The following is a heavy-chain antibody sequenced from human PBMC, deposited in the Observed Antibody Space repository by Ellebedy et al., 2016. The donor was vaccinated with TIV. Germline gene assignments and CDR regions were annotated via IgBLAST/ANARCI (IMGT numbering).Heavy chain of an antibody. CDR2: ISGSGGST. CDR1: GFTFSSYA. D-gene: IGHD2-21*02. Sequence: PGGSLRLSCAASGFTFSSYAMSWVRQAPGKGLEWVSAISGSGGSTYYADSVKGRFTISRDNSKNTLYVQMNSLRAEDTAVYYCAKDVVVTANPYYFDYWGQGTLVTVSS. J-gene: IGHJ4*02. CDR3: AKDVVVTANPYYFDY. V-gene: IGHV3-23*01.